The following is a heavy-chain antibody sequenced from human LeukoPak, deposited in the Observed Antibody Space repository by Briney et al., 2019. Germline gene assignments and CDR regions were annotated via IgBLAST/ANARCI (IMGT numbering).Heavy chain of an antibody. CDR3: PRGRTSWPRNIAVAGPSFDY. J-gene: IGHJ4*02. CDR2: INPNSGGT. D-gene: IGHD6-19*01. CDR1: GYTFTGYY. V-gene: IGHV1-2*06. Sequence: GASVKVSCKASGYTFTGYYMHWVRQAPGQGLEWMGRINPNSGGTNYAQKFQGRVTMTRDTSISTAYMELSRLRSDDTAVYYCPRGRTSWPRNIAVAGPSFDYWGQGTLVTVSS.